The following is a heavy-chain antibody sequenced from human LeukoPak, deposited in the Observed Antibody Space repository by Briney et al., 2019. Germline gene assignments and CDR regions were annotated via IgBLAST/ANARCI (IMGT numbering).Heavy chain of an antibody. CDR2: IDISSSTI. Sequence: PGGSLRLSCAASGFTFSNYNMNWVRQAPGKGLEWVSDIDISSSTIYYADSVKGRFTISRDNAKNSLYLQMNSLRAEDTAIYYCARQWFGDWGYYFDYWGQGTLVTVSS. V-gene: IGHV3-48*01. J-gene: IGHJ4*02. D-gene: IGHD3-10*01. CDR3: ARQWFGDWGYYFDY. CDR1: GFTFSNYN.